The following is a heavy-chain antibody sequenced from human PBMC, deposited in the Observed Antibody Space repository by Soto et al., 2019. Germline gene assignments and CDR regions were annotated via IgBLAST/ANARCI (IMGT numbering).Heavy chain of an antibody. CDR1: GGSISSYY. Sequence: QVQLQESGPGLVKPSETLSLTCTVSGGSISSYYWSWIRQPPGKGLEWIGYIYYSGRTNYNPSLKGRVTQSMATSKNQFALKLSSVTAADTAVYYCARRGNTYAYAFDIWGQGTMVTVSS. J-gene: IGHJ3*02. CDR3: ARRGNTYAYAFDI. D-gene: IGHD3-16*01. V-gene: IGHV4-59*08. CDR2: IYYSGRT.